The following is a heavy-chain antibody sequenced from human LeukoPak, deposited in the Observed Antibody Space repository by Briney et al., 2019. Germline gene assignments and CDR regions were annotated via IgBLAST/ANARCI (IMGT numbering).Heavy chain of an antibody. V-gene: IGHV4-59*01. CDR1: GGSISNYY. J-gene: IGHJ4*02. Sequence: SETLSLTCTVSGGSISNYYWSWIRQPPGKGLERIGYIYYSGSTNYNPSLKSRAAMSVDTSKNQFSLKLSSVTAADTAVYYCARRSPLATGHHFDYWGQGARVTVSS. D-gene: IGHD6-13*01. CDR2: IYYSGST. CDR3: ARRSPLATGHHFDY.